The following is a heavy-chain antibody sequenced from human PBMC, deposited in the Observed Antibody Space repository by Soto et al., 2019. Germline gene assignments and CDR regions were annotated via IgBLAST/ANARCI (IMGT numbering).Heavy chain of an antibody. CDR3: ARRLPGYSAYVFSFDY. CDR1: GGSISSSGDF. J-gene: IGHJ4*02. Sequence: QLPLQESGPGLVKPSETLSLICTVSGGSISSSGDFWGWIRQPPGKGLEWIGSIYFDGTTYHSPSLKSRVTISLDTPKNQFSLKVTSVTAADTAVYYCARRLPGYSAYVFSFDYWGQGALVTVSS. V-gene: IGHV4-39*07. CDR2: IYFDGTT. D-gene: IGHD5-12*01.